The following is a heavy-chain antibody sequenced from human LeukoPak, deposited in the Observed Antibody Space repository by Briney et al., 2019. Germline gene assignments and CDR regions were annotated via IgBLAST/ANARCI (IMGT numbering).Heavy chain of an antibody. V-gene: IGHV3-30-3*01. CDR1: GFTFSSYA. D-gene: IGHD6-19*01. Sequence: GGSLRLSCAASGFTFSSYAMHWVRQAPGKGLEWVAVISYDGSNKYYADSVKGRFTISRDNSKSTLYLQMNSLRAEDTAVYYCARASSQWLVREYFDYWGQGTLVTVSS. CDR3: ARASSQWLVREYFDY. CDR2: ISYDGSNK. J-gene: IGHJ4*02.